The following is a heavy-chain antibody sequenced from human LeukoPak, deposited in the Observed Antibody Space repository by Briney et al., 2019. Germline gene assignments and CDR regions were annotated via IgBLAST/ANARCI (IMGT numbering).Heavy chain of an antibody. D-gene: IGHD2-15*01. J-gene: IGHJ4*02. CDR2: IYHSGST. CDR1: GGSISSGGYS. CDR3: AGGNFGYCSGGSCYPGEPYYFDY. Sequence: SETLSLTCAVSGGSISSGGYSWSWIRQPPGKGLEWIGYIYHSGSTYYNPSLKSRVTISVDRSKNQFSLKLSSVTAADTAVYYCAGGNFGYCSGGSCYPGEPYYFDYWGQGILVTVSS. V-gene: IGHV4-30-2*01.